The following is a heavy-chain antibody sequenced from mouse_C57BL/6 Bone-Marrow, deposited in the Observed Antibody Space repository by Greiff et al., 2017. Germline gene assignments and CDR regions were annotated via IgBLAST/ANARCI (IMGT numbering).Heavy chain of an antibody. CDR3: ARLPGAY. CDR2: IDPSGSYT. Sequence: QVQLQQPGAELVIPGASVKLSCKASGYTFTSYWMHWVKQRPGQGLEWIGEIDPSGSYTNYNQKFKGKSTLTVDKSSSTAYMHLSSLTSEDAAVYYCARLPGAYWGQGTLVTVSA. V-gene: IGHV1-69*01. J-gene: IGHJ3*01. CDR1: GYTFTSYW.